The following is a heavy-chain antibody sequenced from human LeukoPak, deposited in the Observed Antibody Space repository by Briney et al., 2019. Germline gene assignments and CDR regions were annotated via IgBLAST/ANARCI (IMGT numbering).Heavy chain of an antibody. J-gene: IGHJ4*02. Sequence: GGSLRLSCAASGFTFSSYSMTWVRQAPGKGLEWVSSISSSSSYIYYADSVKGRFTISRDNAKNSLYLQMNSLRAEDTAVYYCARVHCSSTSCYEFFDYWGQGTLVTVSS. D-gene: IGHD2-2*01. CDR3: ARVHCSSTSCYEFFDY. V-gene: IGHV3-21*01. CDR1: GFTFSSYS. CDR2: ISSSSSYI.